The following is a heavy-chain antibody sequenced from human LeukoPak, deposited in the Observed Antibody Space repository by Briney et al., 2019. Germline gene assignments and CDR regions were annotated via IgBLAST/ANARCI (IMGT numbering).Heavy chain of an antibody. CDR2: INQSGIT. D-gene: IGHD3-10*01. CDR3: ARGGGFGEPFSRY. CDR1: GGSFSGFY. V-gene: IGHV4-34*01. Sequence: SETLSLTCAAYGGSFSGFYWSWIRQPPGKWLEWIGEINQSGITNYNPSLKSRATISADTSKSQFSLKVNSVTAADTAVYYCARGGGFGEPFSRYWGQGTLVTVSS. J-gene: IGHJ4*02.